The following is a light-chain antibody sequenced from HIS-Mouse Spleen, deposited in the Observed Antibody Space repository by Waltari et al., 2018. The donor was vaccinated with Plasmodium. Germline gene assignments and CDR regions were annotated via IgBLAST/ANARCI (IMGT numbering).Light chain of an antibody. CDR2: KAS. V-gene: IGLV3-27*01. J-gene: IGLJ3*02. Sequence: SYELTQPSSVSVSPGQTARITCSGDVLAKKYARWFQQKPGQAPALVIYKASARPSGSPERFSGSSSGTTVTLTISGAQVEDEADYYCYSAADNNRVFGGGTKLTVL. CDR1: VLAKKY. CDR3: YSAADNNRV.